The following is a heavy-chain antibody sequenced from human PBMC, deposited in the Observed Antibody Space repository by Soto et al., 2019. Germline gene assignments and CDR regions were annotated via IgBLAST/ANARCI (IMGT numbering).Heavy chain of an antibody. Sequence: SETLSLTCAVSGGSFSTSYYWAWIRQPPGKGLEWIGSLSYTGATFYNPSFKSRVTISVDTSKRRFSLRVNSVTPSDTASYYCTRLVWGITGTPGRPVGWSDPWGQGTLVTSPQ. V-gene: IGHV4-39*02. D-gene: IGHD1-20*01. CDR1: GGSFSTSYY. J-gene: IGHJ5*02. CDR2: LSYTGAT. CDR3: TRLVWGITGTPGRPVGWSDP.